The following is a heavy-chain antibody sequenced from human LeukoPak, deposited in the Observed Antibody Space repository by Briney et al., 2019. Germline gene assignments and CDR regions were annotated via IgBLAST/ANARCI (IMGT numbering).Heavy chain of an antibody. CDR1: GGSISSHY. J-gene: IGHJ5*02. D-gene: IGHD1-7*01. CDR3: ARARGTTNRWFDP. CDR2: IYYSGST. V-gene: IGHV4-59*11. Sequence: SETLSLTCTVSGGSISSHYWSWIRQAPGKGLEWIGYIYYSGSTNYDPSLKSRVTISVDTSKNQFSLKLSSVTAADTAVYYCARARGTTNRWFDPWGQGTLVTVSS.